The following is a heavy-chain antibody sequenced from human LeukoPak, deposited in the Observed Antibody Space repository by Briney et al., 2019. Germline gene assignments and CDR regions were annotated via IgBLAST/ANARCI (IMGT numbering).Heavy chain of an antibody. V-gene: IGHV3-7*01. CDR3: VRDRYSGDYNRGDY. D-gene: IGHD4-17*01. CDR1: GFTFSSYW. Sequence: GGSLRLSCAASGFTFSSYWMSWVRQAPGKGLEWVANINQDGSEKYYVDSVKGRFTISRDNAKNSLYLQMNTLSDEDAAIYYCVRDRYSGDYNRGDYWGQGTLVTVSS. J-gene: IGHJ4*02. CDR2: INQDGSEK.